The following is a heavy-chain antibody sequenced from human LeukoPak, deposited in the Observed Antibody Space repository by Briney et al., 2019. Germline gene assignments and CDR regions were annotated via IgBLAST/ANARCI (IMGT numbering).Heavy chain of an antibody. J-gene: IGHJ3*02. CDR3: ASSWRRLQTHAFDI. CDR1: GGSISSYY. Sequence: SETLSHTCTVSGGSISSYYWSWIRQPPGKGLEWIGYIYYSGSTNYNPSLKSRVTISVDTSKNQFSLKLNSVTAADTAVYYCASSWRRLQTHAFDIWGQGTMVTVSS. D-gene: IGHD5-24*01. V-gene: IGHV4-59*08. CDR2: IYYSGST.